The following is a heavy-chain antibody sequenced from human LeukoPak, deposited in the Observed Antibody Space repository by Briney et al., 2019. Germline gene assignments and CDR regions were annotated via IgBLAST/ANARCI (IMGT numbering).Heavy chain of an antibody. V-gene: IGHV3-43*02. J-gene: IGHJ4*02. CDR1: GLPISDFA. CDR3: AKESGKFDY. CDR2: ISGGGVST. Sequence: GGSLRLSCVASGLPISDFAMHWVRQAPGKGLEWVSLISGGGVSTFYTDSVRGRFSISRDNTKNSLYLEMNSLRTEDTAMYYCAKESGKFDYWGQGTLVAVSS.